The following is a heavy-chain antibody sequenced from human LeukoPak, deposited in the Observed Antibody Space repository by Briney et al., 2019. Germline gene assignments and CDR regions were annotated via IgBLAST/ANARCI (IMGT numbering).Heavy chain of an antibody. V-gene: IGHV3-33*01. CDR2: IWYDGSNK. Sequence: PGRSLRVSCAAPLVISSDNSMSTGRQAPGKGLEWVAVIWYDGSNKYYADSVKGRFTISRDNSKNTVYLQMNSLRAEDTAVYYCARVRRNNDTFDIWGQGTMVTVSS. CDR1: LVISSDNS. J-gene: IGHJ3*02. D-gene: IGHD1/OR15-1a*01. CDR3: ARVRRNNDTFDI.